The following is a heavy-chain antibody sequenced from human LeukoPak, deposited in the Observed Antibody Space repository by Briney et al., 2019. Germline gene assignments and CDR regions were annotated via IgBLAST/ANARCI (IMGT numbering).Heavy chain of an antibody. V-gene: IGHV3-53*01. Sequence: PGGSLSLSXAASEFTTSNNYMSWVRQPPGKGLEWVSVIYSGGSTYCADSVKGRFTISRDNSKNTLYLQMNSLRAEDTAVYYCARDLAGDYAGFDYWGQGTLVTVSS. D-gene: IGHD4-17*01. CDR2: IYSGGST. J-gene: IGHJ4*02. CDR3: ARDLAGDYAGFDY. CDR1: EFTTSNNY.